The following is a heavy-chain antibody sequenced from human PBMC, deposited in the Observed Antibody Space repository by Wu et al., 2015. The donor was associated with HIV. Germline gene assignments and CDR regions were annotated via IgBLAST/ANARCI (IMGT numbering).Heavy chain of an antibody. Sequence: QVQVVQSGAEMKKPGSSMKVSCKASGGTFDSYGINWVRQAPGQGLEWMGGIIPMFGTPNYAQKFEGRITIIADKSTSTVNMELRQTETWRHGRHFCARDAPLIGQIWGQGTLITVAS. V-gene: IGHV1-69*14. CDR3: ARDAPLIGQI. D-gene: IGHD3-10*01. J-gene: IGHJ4*02. CDR2: IIPMFGTP. CDR1: GGTFDSYG.